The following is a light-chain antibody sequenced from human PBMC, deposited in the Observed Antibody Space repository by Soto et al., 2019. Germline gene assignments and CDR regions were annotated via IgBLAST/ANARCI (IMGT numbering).Light chain of an antibody. V-gene: IGKV3-20*01. CDR1: QSVRSSY. J-gene: IGKJ4*01. Sequence: EIVLTQSPGTLSLSPGEGATLSCRASQSVRSSYLAWYQQRLGQPPKLLIYVASTRATGIPDRFSGSGSGTDFTLTISRLEPGDFAVYYCQQYSDSSLTFGGGTKVEIK. CDR2: VAS. CDR3: QQYSDSSLT.